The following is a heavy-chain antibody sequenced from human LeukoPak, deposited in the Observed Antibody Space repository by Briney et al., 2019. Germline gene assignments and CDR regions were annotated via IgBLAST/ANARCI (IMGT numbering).Heavy chain of an antibody. D-gene: IGHD4-17*01. J-gene: IGHJ6*04. CDR1: GFTFSSYG. CDR2: IWHDGSNK. V-gene: IGHV3-33*01. Sequence: GGSLRLSCAASGFTFSSYGMHWVRQAPGKGLEWVAVIWHDGSNKYYADSVKGRFTISRDNSKNTLYLQMNSLRAEDTAVYYCARRSMVTTPYYYYGMDVWGKGTTVTVSS. CDR3: ARRSMVTTPYYYYGMDV.